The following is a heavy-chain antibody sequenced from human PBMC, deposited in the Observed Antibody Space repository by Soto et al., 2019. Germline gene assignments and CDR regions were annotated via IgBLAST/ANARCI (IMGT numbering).Heavy chain of an antibody. Sequence: QVQLVQSGAEVKKPGSSVKVSCKASGGTFSSYAISWVRQAPGQGLEWMGGIIPTFGTANYAQKFQGRVTITADASTSTAYMELSSLRSEDTAVYYCASNTYYYVSSGYPTYYWGQGTLVTVSS. CDR1: GGTFSSYA. D-gene: IGHD3-22*01. CDR3: ASNTYYYVSSGYPTYY. CDR2: IIPTFGTA. V-gene: IGHV1-69*01. J-gene: IGHJ4*02.